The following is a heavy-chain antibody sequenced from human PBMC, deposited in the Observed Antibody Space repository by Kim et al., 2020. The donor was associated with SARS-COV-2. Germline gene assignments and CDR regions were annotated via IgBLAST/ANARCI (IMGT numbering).Heavy chain of an antibody. V-gene: IGHV1-3*01. D-gene: IGHD3-22*01. J-gene: IGHJ4*02. CDR3: ARIKDPIVVAPFDY. Sequence: ASVKVFCKASGYTFTSYAMHWVRQAPGQRLEWMGWISAANGNTKYLQKLQGRVTITRDTSASTAYMELSSLRSEDTAVYYCARIKDPIVVAPFDYWGQGTLVTVSS. CDR2: ISAANGNT. CDR1: GYTFTSYA.